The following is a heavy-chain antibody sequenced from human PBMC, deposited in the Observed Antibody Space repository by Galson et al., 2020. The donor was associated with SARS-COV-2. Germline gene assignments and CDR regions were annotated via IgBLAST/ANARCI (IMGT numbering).Heavy chain of an antibody. J-gene: IGHJ6*02. D-gene: IGHD3-3*01. Sequence: PGGSLRLSCAASGFIFSNYGMHWVRQAPGKGLEWVAVISYDGSYNYYTDSMKGRFTISRDNSKNTVYLQMRSLRPEDTAVYYCAKAYIDFWSRYSTSYYYGMDVWGQGTTVTVSS. CDR3: AKAYIDFWSRYSTSYYYGMDV. CDR2: ISYDGSYN. CDR1: GFIFSNYG. V-gene: IGHV3-30*18.